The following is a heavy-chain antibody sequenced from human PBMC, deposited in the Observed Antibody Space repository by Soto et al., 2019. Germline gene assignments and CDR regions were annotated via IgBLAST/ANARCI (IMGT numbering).Heavy chain of an antibody. Sequence: EVQLVESGGGLVQPGGSLRLSCAASGFTFSNYWMHWVRQAPGKGLVWVSRINFDESPTTYADSVQGRFTISRDNAKNTLYLQLNSPGAEDTAIYYCVTGGRTAGHVYHFDDWGQGALVTVSS. D-gene: IGHD3-16*01. J-gene: IGHJ4*02. V-gene: IGHV3-74*01. CDR3: VTGGRTAGHVYHFDD. CDR2: INFDESPT. CDR1: GFTFSNYW.